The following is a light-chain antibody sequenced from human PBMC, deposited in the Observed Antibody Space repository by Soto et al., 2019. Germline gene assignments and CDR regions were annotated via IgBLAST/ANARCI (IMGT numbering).Light chain of an antibody. Sequence: EIVMTQSPATLSVSPGERATLSCMASRRVSIKLAWYQQKPGQAPRLLVYGASTRATGVPARFSGSGSQTEFTLTISSLQSEDCAVYYCQQYNNWPPMYSFGQGTKLEI. J-gene: IGKJ2*03. CDR1: RRVSIK. CDR3: QQYNNWPPMYS. CDR2: GAS. V-gene: IGKV3-15*01.